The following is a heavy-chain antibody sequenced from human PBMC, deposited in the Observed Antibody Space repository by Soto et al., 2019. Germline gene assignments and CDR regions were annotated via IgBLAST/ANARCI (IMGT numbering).Heavy chain of an antibody. J-gene: IGHJ5*02. CDR1: GYTFTSYG. CDR2: ISAYNGNT. V-gene: IGHV1-18*01. D-gene: IGHD2-2*01. CDR3: ARDRLVVVVPAAMYNWFDP. Sequence: ASVKVSFKASGYTFTSYGISWVRQAPGQGLEWMGWISAYNGNTNYAQKLQGRVTMTTDTSTSTAYMELRSLRSDDTAVYYCARDRLVVVVPAAMYNWFDPWGQGTLVIVSS.